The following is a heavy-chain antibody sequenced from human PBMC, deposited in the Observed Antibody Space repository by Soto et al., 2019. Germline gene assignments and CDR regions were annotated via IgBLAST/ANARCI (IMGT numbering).Heavy chain of an antibody. V-gene: IGHV4-34*01. CDR2: INHSGST. CDR1: GGSFSGYY. Sequence: SETLSLTCAVYGGSFSGYYWSWIRQPPGKGLEWIGEINHSGSTNYNPSLKSRVTISVDTSKNQFSLKLSSVTAADTAVYYCARPFDPWGQGTLVTVSS. CDR3: ARPFDP. J-gene: IGHJ5*02.